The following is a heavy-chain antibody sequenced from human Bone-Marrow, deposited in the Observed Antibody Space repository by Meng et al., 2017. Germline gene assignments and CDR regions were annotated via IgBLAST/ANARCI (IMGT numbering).Heavy chain of an antibody. J-gene: IGHJ5*02. V-gene: IGHV1-46*01. CDR1: AGTFSSYA. Sequence: QVQLVQSGAEVKKPGSSVKVSCKASAGTFSSYAISWVRQAPGQVLEWMGIINPSGGSTSYAQKFQGRVTMTRDTSTSTVYMELSSLRSEDTAVYYCARDRNSGEHTEYNWFDPWGQGTLVTVSS. CDR3: ARDRNSGEHTEYNWFDP. D-gene: IGHD4/OR15-4a*01. CDR2: INPSGGST.